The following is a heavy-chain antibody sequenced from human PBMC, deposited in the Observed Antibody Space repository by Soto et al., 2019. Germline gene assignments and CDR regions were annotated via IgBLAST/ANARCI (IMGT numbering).Heavy chain of an antibody. Sequence: GSLRLSCAASGFTVSSKYMSWVRQAPGKGLEWVSVIYSGGSTYYADSVKGRFTTSRDTSTDTAYMELSSLRSEDTAVYYCATKGRWYVGYYYYGMDVWGQGTTVTVS. J-gene: IGHJ6*02. V-gene: IGHV3-53*05. CDR2: IYSGGST. CDR3: ATKGRWYVGYYYYGMDV. D-gene: IGHD6-13*01. CDR1: GFTVSSKY.